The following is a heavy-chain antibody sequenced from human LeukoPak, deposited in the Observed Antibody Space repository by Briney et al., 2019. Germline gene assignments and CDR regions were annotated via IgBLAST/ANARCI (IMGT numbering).Heavy chain of an antibody. V-gene: IGHV4-38-2*02. Sequence: SETLSLTCTVSGYSITSGYYWGWIRQPPGKGLEWIGSIYHSGSTHYNPSLNSRVTMSVDTSKNQFSLKLSSVTAADTAVYYCARVLRGGLEYFDYWGQGTLVTVSS. CDR2: IYHSGST. CDR3: ARVLRGGLEYFDY. J-gene: IGHJ4*02. CDR1: GYSITSGYY.